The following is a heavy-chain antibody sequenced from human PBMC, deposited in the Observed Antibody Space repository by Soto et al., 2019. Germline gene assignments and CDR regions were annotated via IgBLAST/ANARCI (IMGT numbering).Heavy chain of an antibody. CDR2: IKQDGSEK. D-gene: IGHD3-22*01. V-gene: IGHV3-7*03. J-gene: IGHJ6*02. CDR3: ASEDFYDGSGYPGGGYYYGMDV. CDR1: GFIFSSYW. Sequence: XGSLRLSCAASGFIFSSYWMNWVRQAPGRGLDWVANIKQDGSEKYYVDSVKGRFTISRDNAKNSLYLQMNSLRAEDTAVYHCASEDFYDGSGYPGGGYYYGMDVWGQGTTVTVSS.